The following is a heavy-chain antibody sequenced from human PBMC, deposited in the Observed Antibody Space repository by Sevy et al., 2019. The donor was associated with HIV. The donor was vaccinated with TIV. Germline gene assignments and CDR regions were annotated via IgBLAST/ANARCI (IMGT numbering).Heavy chain of an antibody. CDR2: FKNRGLGGTL. J-gene: IGHJ4*02. Sequence: GGSLRLSCTTSGFTFGDFAMNWVRQAPGKGLEWVAFFKNRGLGGTLDHAASVKGRFIISRDDSKGIAYLQMNDLKPEDTGVYYCTRGKGAQSIFDYWGQGALVTVSS. D-gene: IGHD1-26*01. CDR3: TRGKGAQSIFDY. V-gene: IGHV3-49*04. CDR1: GFTFGDFA.